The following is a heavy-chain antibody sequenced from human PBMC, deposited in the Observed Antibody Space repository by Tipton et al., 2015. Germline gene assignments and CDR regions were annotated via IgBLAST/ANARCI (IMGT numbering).Heavy chain of an antibody. CDR3: ARDLEHGMDV. CDR1: AYSISSDYY. D-gene: IGHD5-24*01. J-gene: IGHJ6*02. Sequence: TLSLTCAVSAYSISSDYYWGWIRQPPGKGLEWIGSIYYSGSTYYNPSLGSRVTISVDTSKNQFSLKLTSVTAADTAVYYCARDLEHGMDVWGQGTTVTVSS. V-gene: IGHV4-38-2*02. CDR2: IYYSGST.